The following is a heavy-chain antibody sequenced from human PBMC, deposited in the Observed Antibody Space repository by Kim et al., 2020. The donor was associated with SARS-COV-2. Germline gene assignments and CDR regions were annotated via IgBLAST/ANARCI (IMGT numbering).Heavy chain of an antibody. J-gene: IGHJ4*01. CDR3: ARERAIKENCNGFDFFDY. CDR1: GYNFTTHS. D-gene: IGHD2-15*01. Sequence: ASVKVSCKTSGYNFTTHSVHWVRQAPGQRLEWLGWINTDNGKTAYSQKFQGRVSITSDTSASTVYMDLSSLQSEDTAEYSCARERAIKENCNGFDFFDYW. CDR2: INTDNGKT. V-gene: IGHV1-3*04.